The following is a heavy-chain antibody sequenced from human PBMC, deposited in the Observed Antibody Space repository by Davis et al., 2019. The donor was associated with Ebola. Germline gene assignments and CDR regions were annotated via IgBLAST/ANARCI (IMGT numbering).Heavy chain of an antibody. V-gene: IGHV3-53*01. CDR3: ASRTYGSGSY. CDR1: GFPVSSNY. D-gene: IGHD3-10*01. J-gene: IGHJ4*02. CDR2: IYSGAGGST. Sequence: GGSLRLSCAASGFPVSSNYMTWVRQAPGKGLEWVSIIYSGAGGSTYYADSVKGRFTISRDDSRSTLFLQMNSLRADDTAVYYCASRTYGSGSYWGQGTLVTASS.